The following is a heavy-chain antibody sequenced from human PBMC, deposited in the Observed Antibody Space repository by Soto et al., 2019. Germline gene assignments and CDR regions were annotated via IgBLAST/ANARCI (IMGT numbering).Heavy chain of an antibody. CDR3: WKWSGFGDA. J-gene: IGHJ5*02. D-gene: IGHD3-10*01. Sequence: EVQLTESGGGLVQPGGSLRLSCAASGFTFSSYSMTWVRQAPGKGLEWVSGISDSGGKTWYADSVKGRFTISRANSKNTPFLQMNSLRAEDTAVYFCWKWSGFGDAWGQGTLVTVSS. CDR1: GFTFSSYS. CDR2: ISDSGGKT. V-gene: IGHV3-23*01.